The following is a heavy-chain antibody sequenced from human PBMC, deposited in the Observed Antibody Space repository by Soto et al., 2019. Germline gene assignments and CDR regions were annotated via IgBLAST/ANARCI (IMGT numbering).Heavy chain of an antibody. V-gene: IGHV4-39*02. J-gene: IGHJ4*02. CDR3: GRVWVAATRHTGPDY. CDR1: GVSISSSDYY. D-gene: IGHD2-15*01. CDR2: IDYNGVT. Sequence: SETLSLTCSVSGVSISSSDYYWAWIRPPPGTGLEWIGSIDYNGVTYSNPSLKGRVTISKDTSKNKFSLQLTSRTAADTAFYYCGRVWVAATRHTGPDYWGQGTQVTVSS.